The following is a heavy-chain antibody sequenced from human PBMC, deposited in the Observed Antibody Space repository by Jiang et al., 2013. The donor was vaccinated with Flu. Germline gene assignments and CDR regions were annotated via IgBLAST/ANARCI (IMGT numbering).Heavy chain of an antibody. V-gene: IGHV4-59*01. Sequence: GSGLVKPSETLSLTCTVSGGSISSYYWSWIRQPPGKGLEWIGYIYYSGSTNYNPSLKSRVTISVDTSKNQFSLKLSSVTAADTAVYYCARTPDYDFWSGQIYYYGMDVWGQGTTVTVSS. J-gene: IGHJ6*02. CDR2: IYYSGST. D-gene: IGHD3-3*01. CDR3: ARTPDYDFWSGQIYYYGMDV. CDR1: GGSISSYY.